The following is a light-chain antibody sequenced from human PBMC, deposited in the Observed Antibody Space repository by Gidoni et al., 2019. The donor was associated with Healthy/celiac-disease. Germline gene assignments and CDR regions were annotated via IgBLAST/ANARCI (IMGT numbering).Light chain of an antibody. V-gene: IGKV3-15*01. CDR3: QQYNNWPPWT. CDR2: GAS. Sequence: EIVMTQSPATLSVSPGERATLSCRASQSVSSNVAWYQQKPGQAPRLFIYGASTRATGIPARFSGSGSGTEFTLTISSLQSEDFAVYYCQQYNNWPPWTFXQXTKVEIK. CDR1: QSVSSN. J-gene: IGKJ1*01.